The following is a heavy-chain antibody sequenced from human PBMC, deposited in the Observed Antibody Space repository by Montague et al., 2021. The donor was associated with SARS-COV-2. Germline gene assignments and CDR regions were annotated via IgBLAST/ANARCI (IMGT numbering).Heavy chain of an antibody. CDR1: GGSIRSSSYC. Sequence: SETLSLTCTVSGGSIRSSSYCWGWIRQPPGKGLEWIGNIYYSGSTYYNPSLKSRVTISVDTSKDQFSLNLNSVTVADTAIYFCARPASGIGNAFDVWGQGTMVNVSS. J-gene: IGHJ3*01. V-gene: IGHV4-39*01. CDR3: ARPASGIGNAFDV. D-gene: IGHD3-10*01. CDR2: IYYSGST.